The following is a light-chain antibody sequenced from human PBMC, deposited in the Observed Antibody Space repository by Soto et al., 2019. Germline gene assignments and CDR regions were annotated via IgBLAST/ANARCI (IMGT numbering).Light chain of an antibody. CDR1: SSNFGAGYD. V-gene: IGLV1-40*01. CDR3: QSYDSSLSGYV. J-gene: IGLJ1*01. CDR2: GNS. Sequence: QSVLTQPPSVSGAPGQRVTISCTGGSSNFGAGYDVHWYQQLPGTAPKLLIYGNSNRPSGVPDRFSGSKSGTSASLAITGLQAEDEADYYCQSYDSSLSGYVFGTGTKVTVL.